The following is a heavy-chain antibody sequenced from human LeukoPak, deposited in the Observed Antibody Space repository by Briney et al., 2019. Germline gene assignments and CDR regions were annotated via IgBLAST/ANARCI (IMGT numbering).Heavy chain of an antibody. J-gene: IGHJ3*02. CDR2: ISYDGSNK. V-gene: IGHV3-30-3*01. Sequence: GGSLRLSCAASGFTFSSYAMHWVRQAPGKGLEWVAVISYDGSNKYYADYVKGRFTISRDNSKNTLYLQMNSLRAEDTTVYYCAREKVADDAFDIWGQGTMVTVSS. CDR3: AREKVADDAFDI. D-gene: IGHD5-12*01. CDR1: GFTFSSYA.